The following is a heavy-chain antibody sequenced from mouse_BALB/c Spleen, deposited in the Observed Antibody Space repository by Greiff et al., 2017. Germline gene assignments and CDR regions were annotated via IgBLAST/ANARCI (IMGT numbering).Heavy chain of an antibody. CDR2: ISNGGGST. J-gene: IGHJ2*01. Sequence: EVMLVESGGGLVQPGGSLKLSCAASGFTFSSYTMSWVRQTPEKRLEWVAYISNGGGSTYYPDTVKGRFTISRDNAKNTLYLQMSSLKSEDTAMYYCARHGGFTTAFFDYWGQGTTLTVSS. V-gene: IGHV5-12-2*01. D-gene: IGHD1-2*01. CDR3: ARHGGFTTAFFDY. CDR1: GFTFSSYT.